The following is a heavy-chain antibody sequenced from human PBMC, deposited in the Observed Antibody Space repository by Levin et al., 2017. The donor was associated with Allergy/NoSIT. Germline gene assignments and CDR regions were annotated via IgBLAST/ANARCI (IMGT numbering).Heavy chain of an antibody. CDR2: INPNSGGT. CDR3: ARNRPIRWNYGYDY. V-gene: IGHV1-2*02. CDR1: GYTFTGYY. D-gene: IGHD1-7*01. J-gene: IGHJ4*02. Sequence: GESLKISCKASGYTFTGYYMHWVRQAPGQGLEWMGWINPNSGGTNYAQKFQGRVTMTRDTSISTAYMELSRLRSDDTAVYYCARNRPIRWNYGYDYWGQGTLVTVSS.